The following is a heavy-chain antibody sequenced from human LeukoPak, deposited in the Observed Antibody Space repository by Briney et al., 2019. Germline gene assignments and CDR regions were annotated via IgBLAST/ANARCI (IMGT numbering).Heavy chain of an antibody. CDR2: INHSGSP. J-gene: IGHJ4*02. V-gene: IGHV4-34*01. D-gene: IGHD3-3*01. CDR3: ARGRYYDFWRGGHYDY. CDR1: GGSFSGYY. Sequence: SETLSLTCAVYGGSFSGYYWSWIRQPPGKWLEWIGGINHSGSPNYNPSLKGGATISVDTSKNQFSLKLSPVTAAATAVYYCARGRYYDFWRGGHYDYWGQGTLVTVSS.